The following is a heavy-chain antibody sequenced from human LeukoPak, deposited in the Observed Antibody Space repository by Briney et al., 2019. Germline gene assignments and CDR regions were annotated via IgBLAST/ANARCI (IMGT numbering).Heavy chain of an antibody. Sequence: GCALRLSCVASGFTFSNCWMIWVRQAPGKGLEWVANIKQDGSEKYYVDYVKGRFTISRDNDENSLYLQMNSLRAEDTAVYYCAGGAVVADYWGQGTLVTVSS. CDR2: IKQDGSEK. D-gene: IGHD6-19*01. CDR1: GFTFSNCW. CDR3: AGGAVVADY. V-gene: IGHV3-7*01. J-gene: IGHJ4*02.